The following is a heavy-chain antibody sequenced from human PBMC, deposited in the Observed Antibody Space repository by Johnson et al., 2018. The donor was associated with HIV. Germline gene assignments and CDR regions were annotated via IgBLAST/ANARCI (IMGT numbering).Heavy chain of an antibody. CDR3: TTAVVTAILTPPGDI. CDR2: ISSSGSTI. D-gene: IGHD2-21*02. V-gene: IGHV3-11*01. Sequence: QVQLVESGGGVVQPGRSLRLSCAASGFTFSDYYMSWIRQAPGKGLEWVSYISSSGSTIYYAASVKGRFTISRDNAKNSLYLQMNSLKTEDTAVYYCTTAVVTAILTPPGDIWGQGTMVTVSS. J-gene: IGHJ3*02. CDR1: GFTFSDYY.